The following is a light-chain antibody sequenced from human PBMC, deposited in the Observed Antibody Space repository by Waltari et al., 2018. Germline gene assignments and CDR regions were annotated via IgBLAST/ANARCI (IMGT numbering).Light chain of an antibody. CDR2: YDR. J-gene: IGLJ1*01. CDR1: NIGTKS. V-gene: IGLV3-21*04. CDR3: QVWDANNEPGV. Sequence: SYVLTQPPSVSVAPGEPARITCGGNNIGTKSVHWYHRNPGQAPVLVISYDRDRRPGFPGRFSGSNSGNTATLTISRVEAGDEAEYFCQVWDANNEPGVFGTGTEVTVL.